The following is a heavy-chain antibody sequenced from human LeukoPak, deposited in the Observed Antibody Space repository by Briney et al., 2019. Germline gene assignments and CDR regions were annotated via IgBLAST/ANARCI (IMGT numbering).Heavy chain of an antibody. CDR2: ISYDGSNK. V-gene: IGHV3-30*18. CDR3: AKDMEDTAMVFDY. J-gene: IGHJ4*02. Sequence: GGSLRLSCAASGFTFSSYGMHWVRQAPGKGLEWVAVISYDGSNKYYADSVKGRFTISRDNSKNTLYLQMNSLRAEDTAVYYCAKDMEDTAMVFDYWGQGTLVTVSS. D-gene: IGHD5-18*01. CDR1: GFTFSSYG.